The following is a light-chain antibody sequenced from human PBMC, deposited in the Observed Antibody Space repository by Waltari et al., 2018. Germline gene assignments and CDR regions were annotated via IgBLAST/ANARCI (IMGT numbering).Light chain of an antibody. CDR3: QQSYSAPLT. CDR2: GTS. J-gene: IGKJ4*01. V-gene: IGKV1-39*01. Sequence: DIQMTQSPSSLSASVGDRVTITCRASQNIPNYINWYQQKPGKVPQLLIYGTSNLQTGVPSRFSGSGSGTDFTLTINSLQPEDFASYYCQQSYSAPLTFGGGTKVELK. CDR1: QNIPNY.